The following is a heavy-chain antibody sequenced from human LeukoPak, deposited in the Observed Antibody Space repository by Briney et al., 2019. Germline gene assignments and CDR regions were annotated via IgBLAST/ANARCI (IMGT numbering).Heavy chain of an antibody. CDR3: ARRGVGAKGDAFDI. CDR1: GYTFTSYD. V-gene: IGHV1-8*01. D-gene: IGHD1-26*01. CDR2: MNPNSGNT. J-gene: IGHJ3*02. Sequence: ASVKVSCKASGYTFTSYDINWVRQATGQGLEWMGWMNPNSGNTGYAQKFQGRVTMTRNTSISTAYMELSSLRSEDTAVYYCARRGVGAKGDAFDIWGQGTMVTVSS.